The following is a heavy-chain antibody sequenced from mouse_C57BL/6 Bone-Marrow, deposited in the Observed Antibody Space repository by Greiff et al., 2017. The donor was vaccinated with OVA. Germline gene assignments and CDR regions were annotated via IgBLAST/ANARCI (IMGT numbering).Heavy chain of an antibody. CDR1: GYTFTNYW. CDR3: ARSARSSSWYFDV. D-gene: IGHD1-1*01. Sequence: QVQLKQSGAELVRPGTSVKMSCKASGYTFTNYWIGWAKQRPGHGLEWIGDIYPGGGYTNYNEKFKGKATLTADKSSSTAYMQFSSLTSEDSAIYYCARSARSSSWYFDVWGTGTTVTVSS. CDR2: IYPGGGYT. J-gene: IGHJ1*03. V-gene: IGHV1-63*01.